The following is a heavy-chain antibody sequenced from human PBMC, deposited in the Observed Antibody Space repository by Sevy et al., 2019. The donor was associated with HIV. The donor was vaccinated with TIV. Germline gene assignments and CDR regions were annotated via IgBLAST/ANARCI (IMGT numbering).Heavy chain of an antibody. CDR2: ISAYTGNT. V-gene: IGHV1-18*01. Sequence: ASEKVSCKASGYSFTTYGISWIRQAPGQGLEWMGWISAYTGNTNYTQMLEGRFTMTTDTSTSTAYMELTSLRSDDTAVYFCARDSPYYFGAGSHVPLFDYWGQGTLVTVSS. CDR3: ARDSPYYFGAGSHVPLFDY. D-gene: IGHD3-10*01. J-gene: IGHJ4*02. CDR1: GYSFTTYG.